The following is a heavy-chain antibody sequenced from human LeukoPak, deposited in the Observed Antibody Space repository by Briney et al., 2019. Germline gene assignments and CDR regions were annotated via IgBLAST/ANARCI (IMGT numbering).Heavy chain of an antibody. CDR3: TRSGYRHPYHFDS. D-gene: IGHD3-22*01. CDR1: GFSVRTTY. V-gene: IGHV3-53*01. Sequence: GGSLRLSCAASGFSVRTTYMSWVRQTPGKGLEWVSVLYTGGGTDHADSVKGRFTISRDNSKNTLALQMNSLRVEDTAIYYCTRSGYRHPYHFDSWGQGTLVTVSS. CDR2: LYTGGGT. J-gene: IGHJ4*02.